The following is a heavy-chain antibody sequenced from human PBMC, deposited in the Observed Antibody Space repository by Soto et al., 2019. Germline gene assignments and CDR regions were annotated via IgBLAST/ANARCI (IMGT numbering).Heavy chain of an antibody. V-gene: IGHV4-31*03. CDR3: ARTPRAYYEFWSGYYTGHFDY. J-gene: IGHJ4*02. Sequence: QVQLQESGPGLVKPSQTLSLTCTVSGGSISSGGYYWSWIRQHPGKGLEWIGYIYYSGSTYYNPSLKSRVTISVDTSKNQFSLKLSYVTAADTAVYYCARTPRAYYEFWSGYYTGHFDYWGQGTLVTGSS. D-gene: IGHD3-3*01. CDR1: GGSISSGGYY. CDR2: IYYSGST.